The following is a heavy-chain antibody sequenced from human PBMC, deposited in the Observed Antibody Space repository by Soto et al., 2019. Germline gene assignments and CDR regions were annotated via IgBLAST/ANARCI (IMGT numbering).Heavy chain of an antibody. CDR3: ERPVYAHWALAI. V-gene: IGHV4-39*01. Sequence: SETLSLTCTVSGDSMTISDFLWGWVRQSPGKGLEWIGGIYYSGSAYYNPSLRSRATLSVDTSRNQFFLNVTSVTAADTAVYYCERPVYAHWALAIWGQGKLVTVSS. J-gene: IGHJ3*02. D-gene: IGHD2-2*01. CDR1: GDSMTISDFL. CDR2: IYYSGSA.